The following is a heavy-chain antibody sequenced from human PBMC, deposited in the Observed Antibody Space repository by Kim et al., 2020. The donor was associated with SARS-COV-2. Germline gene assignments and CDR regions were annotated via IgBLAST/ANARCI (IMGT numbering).Heavy chain of an antibody. CDR2: IYYSGST. CDR3: ARVGLYYYDRFDI. D-gene: IGHD3-22*01. J-gene: IGHJ4*02. V-gene: IGHV4-39*07. Sequence: SETLSLTCTVSGDSISRSSYYWGWIRQPPGKGLEWIGSIYYSGSTYYNASLKSRVTISVDTSKNQFSLRLSSVTAADTAVYYCARVGLYYYDRFDIWGQGTLVTVSS. CDR1: GDSISRSSYY.